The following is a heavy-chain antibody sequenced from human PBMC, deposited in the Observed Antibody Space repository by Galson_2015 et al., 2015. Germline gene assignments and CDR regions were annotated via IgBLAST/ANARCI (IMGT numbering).Heavy chain of an antibody. V-gene: IGHV3-30*02. Sequence: SLRLSCAASGFSFSTYGMHWVRQAPGKGLEWVGLIRYDGGNKHYAESVEGRFTISRDNSKNTLYLQMNSLRVEDTALYYCARSGYASNWCGPWGQGTLVTVSS. CDR3: ARSGYASNWCGP. CDR2: IRYDGGNK. D-gene: IGHD3-3*01. CDR1: GFSFSTYG. J-gene: IGHJ5*02.